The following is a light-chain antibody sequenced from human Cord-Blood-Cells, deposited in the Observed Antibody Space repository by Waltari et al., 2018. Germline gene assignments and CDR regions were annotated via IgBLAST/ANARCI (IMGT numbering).Light chain of an antibody. CDR2: SNN. CDR3: AAWDDSLNGFYV. CDR1: SSNIGRNT. V-gene: IGLV1-44*01. Sequence: QSVLTQPPSASGTPGQRVTISCSGSSSNIGRNTVTWYQQLPGTAPKLLIYSNNQRPSGVPDRFSGSKSGTSASLAISGLQSEDEADYYCAAWDDSLNGFYVFGTGTKVTVL. J-gene: IGLJ1*01.